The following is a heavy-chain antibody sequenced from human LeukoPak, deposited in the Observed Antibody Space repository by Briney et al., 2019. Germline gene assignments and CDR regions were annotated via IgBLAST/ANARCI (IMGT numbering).Heavy chain of an antibody. CDR2: IIPIFGTA. Sequence: ASVKVSCKASGYTFTAYYIHWVRQAPGQGLECMGGIIPIFGTANYAQKFQGRVTITADESTSTAYMELNSLRSDDTAVYYCASSGRSSTWDYYYYMDVWGKGTTVTISS. J-gene: IGHJ6*03. CDR3: ASSGRSSTWDYYYYMDV. V-gene: IGHV1-69*13. D-gene: IGHD6-13*01. CDR1: GYTFTAYY.